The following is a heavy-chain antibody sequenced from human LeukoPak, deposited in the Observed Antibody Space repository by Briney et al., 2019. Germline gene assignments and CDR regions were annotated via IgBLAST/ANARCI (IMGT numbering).Heavy chain of an antibody. D-gene: IGHD1/OR15-1a*01. Sequence: SETLSLTCSVSIGSISSSKWWSWVRQSPVKGLEWIGEIYLYGTTNYNPSFTSRVTMSVDRSRNQFSLKLTSVTAADTAVYYYARQKWEQQGRDYYFNGLDVWGPGTTVIVSS. V-gene: IGHV4-4*02. CDR3: ARQKWEQQGRDYYFNGLDV. J-gene: IGHJ6*02. CDR2: IYLYGTT. CDR1: IGSISSSKW.